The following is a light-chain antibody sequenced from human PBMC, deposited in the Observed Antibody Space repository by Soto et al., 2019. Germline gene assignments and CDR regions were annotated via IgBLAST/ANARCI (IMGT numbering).Light chain of an antibody. CDR3: QQSYGTPIT. J-gene: IGKJ5*01. CDR2: AAS. CDR1: QGISSW. Sequence: GARVTITCRASQGISSWLAWYQQKPGKAPKLLIYAASSLQSGVPSRFSGSGSGTDFTLTISSLQPEDFATYYCQQSYGTPITFGQGTRLEIK. V-gene: IGKV1-12*01.